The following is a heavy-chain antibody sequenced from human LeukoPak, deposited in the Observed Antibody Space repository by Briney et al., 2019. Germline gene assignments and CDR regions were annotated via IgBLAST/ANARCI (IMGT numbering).Heavy chain of an antibody. CDR1: GDSISSSY. V-gene: IGHV4-59*01. CDR2: VHYTGKT. D-gene: IGHD3-22*01. J-gene: IGHJ4*02. CDR3: ARGYYDRSGSSNPFDS. Sequence: SETLSLTCTVSGDSISSSYWSWIRQPPGKRLEWVGYVHYTGKTNYNPTLNNRATISVDMSKNQFSLTLTSVTLADTAVYYCARGYYDRSGSSNPFDSWGQGTLVTVSA.